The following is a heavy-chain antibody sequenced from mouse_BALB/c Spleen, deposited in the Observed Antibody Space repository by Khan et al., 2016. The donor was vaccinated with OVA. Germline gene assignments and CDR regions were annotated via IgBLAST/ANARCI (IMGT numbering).Heavy chain of an antibody. CDR1: AFNIKDYY. CDR3: ARDGYSPWFAY. CDR2: IDPENGDT. J-gene: IGHJ3*01. D-gene: IGHD2-3*01. Sequence: VQLKESGAELVRPGALVKVSCKASAFNIKDYYMHWVKQRSEQGLEWIGWIDPENGDTIYDPKFQGKASMTADTSSNTAYLQLSSLTSEDTAVYYCARDGYSPWFAYWGQGTLVTVSA. V-gene: IGHV14-1*02.